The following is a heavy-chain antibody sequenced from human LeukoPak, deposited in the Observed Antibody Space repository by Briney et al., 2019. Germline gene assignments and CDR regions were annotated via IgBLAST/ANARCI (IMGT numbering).Heavy chain of an antibody. CDR2: MYLSGTT. J-gene: IGHJ4*02. Sequence: SETLSLTCTVSGDSINSLDLWSWVRQPPGKGLEWIGEMYLSGTTHSNPSVKSRVTISIGKSKNQFFLNLSSVTAADTAVYYCAGLVGRYSSGLYYYYFDYWGQGTLVTVSS. D-gene: IGHD3-22*01. V-gene: IGHV4-4*02. CDR1: GDSINSLDL. CDR3: AGLVGRYSSGLYYYYFDY.